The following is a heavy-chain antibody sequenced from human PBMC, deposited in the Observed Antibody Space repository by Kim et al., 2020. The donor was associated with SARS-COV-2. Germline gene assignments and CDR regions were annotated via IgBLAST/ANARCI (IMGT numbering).Heavy chain of an antibody. CDR2: ISWDGGST. CDR3: ATGGRDGYNFDY. V-gene: IGHV3-43*01. CDR1: GFTFDDYT. D-gene: IGHD2-21*01. J-gene: IGHJ4*02. Sequence: GGSLRLSCAASGFTFDDYTMHWVRQAPGKGLEWVSLISWDGGSTYYADSVKGRFTISRDNSKNSLYLQMNSLRTEDTALYYCATGGRDGYNFDYWGQGTLVTVSS.